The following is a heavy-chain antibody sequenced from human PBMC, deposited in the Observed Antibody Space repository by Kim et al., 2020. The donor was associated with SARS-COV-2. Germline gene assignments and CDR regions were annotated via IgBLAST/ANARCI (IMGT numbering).Heavy chain of an antibody. V-gene: IGHV1-58*02. CDR2: IVVGSGNT. CDR1: GFTFTSSA. CDR3: AAEISAHYDFWRRFDP. D-gene: IGHD3-3*01. J-gene: IGHJ5*02. Sequence: SVKVSCKASGFTFTSSAMQWVRQARGQRLEWIGWIVVGSGNTNYAQKFQERVTITRDMSTSTAYMELSSLRSEDTAVYYCAAEISAHYDFWRRFDPWGQGTLVTVSS.